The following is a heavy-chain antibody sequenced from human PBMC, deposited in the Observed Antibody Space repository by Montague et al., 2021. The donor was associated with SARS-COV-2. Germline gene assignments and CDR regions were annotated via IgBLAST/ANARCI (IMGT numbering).Heavy chain of an antibody. CDR2: IYYSGST. CDR3: AGVFPGWLQFDPYFDY. V-gene: IGHV4-59*01. CDR1: GGSISSYY. J-gene: IGHJ4*02. Sequence: SETLSLTCTVSGGSISSYYWSWIRQPPGKGLEWIGYIYYSGSTNYNPSLKSRVTISVDTSKNQFSLKLSSVTAADTAVYYCAGVFPGWLQFDPYFDYWGQGTLVTVSS. D-gene: IGHD5-24*01.